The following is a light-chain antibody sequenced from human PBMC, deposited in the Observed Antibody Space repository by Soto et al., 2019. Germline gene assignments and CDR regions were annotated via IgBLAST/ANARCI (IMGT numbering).Light chain of an antibody. CDR2: LDRSGSY. CDR3: ETWYSTTHKV. V-gene: IGLV4-60*02. Sequence: QLVLTQSSSASASLGSSVKLTCILSSGHSTYIIAWHQQQPGKAPRFLMTLDRSGSYNRGSGVPDRFSGSSSGADRYLTISNLQFEDVGDYYCETWYSTTHKVFGGGTNLTVL. CDR1: SGHSTYI. J-gene: IGLJ3*02.